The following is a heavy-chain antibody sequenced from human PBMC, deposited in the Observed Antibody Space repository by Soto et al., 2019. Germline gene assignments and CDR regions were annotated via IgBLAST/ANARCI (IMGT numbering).Heavy chain of an antibody. CDR2: ISYSGST. J-gene: IGHJ5*02. CDR3: AIHRYCSGATYYHLDNCFEP. V-gene: IGHV4-39*01. D-gene: IGHD2-15*01. Sequence: SETMPLTCTVSGGSIRTSGYCWGWIRRHQGKGLEWIETISYSGSTYYNPSHKRRVTMSEDTSKNQFSLNLISVTAADTAVYYCAIHRYCSGATYYHLDNCFEPWGQGTLVTVSS. CDR1: GGSIRTSGYC.